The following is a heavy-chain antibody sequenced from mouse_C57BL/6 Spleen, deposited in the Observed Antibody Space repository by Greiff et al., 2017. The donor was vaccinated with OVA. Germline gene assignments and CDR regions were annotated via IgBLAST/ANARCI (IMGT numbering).Heavy chain of an antibody. CDR3: ARRGGSSYVFAY. D-gene: IGHD1-1*01. CDR1: GFTFSSYT. Sequence: EVQWVESGGGLVKPGGSLKLSCAASGFTFSSYTMSWVRQTPEKRLEWVATISGGGGNTYYPDSVKGRFTISRDNAKNTLYLQMSSLRSEDTALYYCARRGGSSYVFAYWGQGTLVTVSA. CDR2: ISGGGGNT. J-gene: IGHJ3*01. V-gene: IGHV5-9*01.